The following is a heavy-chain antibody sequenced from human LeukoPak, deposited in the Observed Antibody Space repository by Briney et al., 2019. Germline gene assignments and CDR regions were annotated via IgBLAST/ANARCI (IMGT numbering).Heavy chain of an antibody. J-gene: IGHJ4*02. CDR3: ARGRNIEMTTMSGGSDY. CDR2: LNPNSGDT. V-gene: IGHV1-2*02. D-gene: IGHD5-24*01. Sequence: ASVKVYCRASEYTFTDNYMHWARQAPGRGLVRMGWLNPNSGDTNYAQKFQGRVSMTRDTSISTAYMDLSDLRSDDTAVYYCARGRNIEMTTMSGGSDYWGQGTLVTVSS. CDR1: EYTFTDNY.